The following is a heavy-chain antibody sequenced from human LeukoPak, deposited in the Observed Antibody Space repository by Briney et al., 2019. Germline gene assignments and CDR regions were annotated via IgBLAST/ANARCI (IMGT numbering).Heavy chain of an antibody. J-gene: IGHJ3*02. CDR3: VRDLTGENAFDI. CDR1: VFTFMSYE. V-gene: IGHV3-13*01. D-gene: IGHD3-16*01. CDR2: IGTAGDT. Sequence: PGGSLRLSCAASVFTFMSYEMHWVRQAPGKGLEWVSAIGTAGDTYYPHSVKGRFAISRADAKNSLYLQMNSLRAGDTAVYHCVRDLTGENAFDIWGQGTMVTVSS.